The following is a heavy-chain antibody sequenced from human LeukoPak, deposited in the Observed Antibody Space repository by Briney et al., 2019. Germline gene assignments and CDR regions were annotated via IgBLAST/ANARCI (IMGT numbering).Heavy chain of an antibody. J-gene: IGHJ4*02. D-gene: IGHD3-22*01. Sequence: PGGTLRLSCAASGFTFSSYGMSWVRQAPGKGLEWVSAISGSGGSTYYAESVKGRFTISRDNSKNTLYLQMNSLRAEDTAVYYCARGYDSSGYYLSNYFVYWGQGTLLTLSS. CDR3: ARGYDSSGYYLSNYFVY. CDR2: ISGSGGST. CDR1: GFTFSSYG. V-gene: IGHV3-23*01.